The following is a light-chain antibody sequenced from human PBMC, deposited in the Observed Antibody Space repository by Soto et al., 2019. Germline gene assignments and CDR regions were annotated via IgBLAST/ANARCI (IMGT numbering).Light chain of an antibody. J-gene: IGLJ1*01. CDR3: LLAYSGAHV. CDR2: DTR. CDR1: TGAVTSGHY. Sequence: QAVVTQEPSLTVSPGGTVTLTCGSSTGAVTSGHYPYWFQQKPGQAPRTLIYDTRNKHSWTPARFSGSLLGGKAALTLSGAQPEDEAEYYCLLAYSGAHVFGTGNKVPS. V-gene: IGLV7-46*01.